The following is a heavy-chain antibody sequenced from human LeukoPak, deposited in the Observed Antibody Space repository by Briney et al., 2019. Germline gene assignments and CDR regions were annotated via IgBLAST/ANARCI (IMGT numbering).Heavy chain of an antibody. Sequence: PSETLSLTCIVSGGSISTNTYYWGWIRLPPGKGLEWIGEIHHRGTTYYNPSLRSRVTISVDTSKNQFSPRLTSVTAADTAVYYCARVTYNGYQHFDYWGQGNLVTVS. J-gene: IGHJ4*02. CDR3: ARVTYNGYQHFDY. V-gene: IGHV4-39*07. CDR2: IHHRGTT. CDR1: GGSISTNTYY. D-gene: IGHD3-10*01.